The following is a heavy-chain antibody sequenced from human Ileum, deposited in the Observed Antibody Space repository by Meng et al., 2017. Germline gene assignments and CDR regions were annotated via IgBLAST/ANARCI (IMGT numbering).Heavy chain of an antibody. V-gene: IGHV3-66*02. D-gene: IGHD3-3*01. CDR1: GFSVSSDF. CDR3: ANRFV. CDR2: IHRTAGT. J-gene: IGHJ4*02. Sequence: GESLKISCAASGFSVSSDFMIWVRQAPGTGLEWVSMIHRTAGTFFAESVKGRFTISRDNSKNTLYLQMDSLRTEDTAVYYCANRFVWGLGTLVTVSS.